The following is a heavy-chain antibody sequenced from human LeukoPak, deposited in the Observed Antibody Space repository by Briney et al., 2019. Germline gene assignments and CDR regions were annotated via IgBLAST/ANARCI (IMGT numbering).Heavy chain of an antibody. Sequence: PGGSLRLSCAASGFIFSDYYMSWIRQAPGKGLEWVSYITSGSTIYYADSVKGRFTISRDSAKNSLFLQMNSLRAEDTAIYYCARAGLNWNYYPFDYWGQGTLVTVSS. D-gene: IGHD1-7*01. CDR2: ITSGSTI. CDR1: GFIFSDYY. V-gene: IGHV3-11*04. CDR3: ARAGLNWNYYPFDY. J-gene: IGHJ4*02.